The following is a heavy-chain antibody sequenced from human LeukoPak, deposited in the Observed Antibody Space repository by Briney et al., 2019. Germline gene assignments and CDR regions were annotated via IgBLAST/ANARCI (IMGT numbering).Heavy chain of an antibody. CDR1: GFTFSSSA. V-gene: IGHV3-23*01. CDR3: AKQLGYCSDGSCYFPY. CDR2: ISNNGGYT. J-gene: IGHJ4*02. D-gene: IGHD2-15*01. Sequence: PGGSLRLSCAASGFTFSSSAMSWVRQAPGKGLEWVSAISNNGGYTYYAVSVQGRFTISRDNSKSTLCLQMNSLRAEDTAVYYCAKQLGYCSDGSCYFPYWGQGTLVTVPS.